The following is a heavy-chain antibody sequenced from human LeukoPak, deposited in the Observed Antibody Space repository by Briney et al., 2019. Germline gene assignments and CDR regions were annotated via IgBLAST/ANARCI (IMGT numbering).Heavy chain of an antibody. CDR2: IYHSGST. V-gene: IGHV4-38-2*02. D-gene: IGHD7-27*01. CDR1: GYSLSSANY. J-gene: IGHJ4*02. Sequence: PSETLSLTCTVSGYSLSSANYWVWFRQPPGKGLEWIGSIYHSGSTYYNPSLKSRVTISVDTSKNQFSLKLSSVTAADTAVYYCARRGNWGFFDYWGQGTLVTVSS. CDR3: ARRGNWGFFDY.